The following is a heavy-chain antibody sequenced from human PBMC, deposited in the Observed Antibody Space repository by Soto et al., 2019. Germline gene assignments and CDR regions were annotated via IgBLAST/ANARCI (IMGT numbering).Heavy chain of an antibody. CDR1: GFTFSSYG. Sequence: QVQLVESGGGVVQPGRSLRLSCAASGFTFSSYGMHWVRQAPGKGLEWVAVIWYDGSNKYYADSVKGRFTISRDNSKNTLYLQMNSLRAEDTAVYYCARGKGANCSSTSCYGYWGQGTLVTVSS. CDR2: IWYDGSNK. J-gene: IGHJ4*02. CDR3: ARGKGANCSSTSCYGY. V-gene: IGHV3-33*01. D-gene: IGHD2-2*01.